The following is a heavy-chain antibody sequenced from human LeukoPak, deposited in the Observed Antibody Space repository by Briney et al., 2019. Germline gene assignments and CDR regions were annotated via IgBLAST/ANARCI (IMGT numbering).Heavy chain of an antibody. CDR2: IKQDGSEK. CDR1: GFTFSSYW. Sequence: GGSLRLSCAASGFTFSSYWMSWVRQAPGKGLEWVANIKQDGSEKYYVDSVKGRFTISRDNAKNSLYLQMNSLRAEDTAVYYCARGYSSGWYNYYYYYYMDVWGKGTTVTISS. J-gene: IGHJ6*03. D-gene: IGHD6-19*01. CDR3: ARGYSSGWYNYYYYYYMDV. V-gene: IGHV3-7*01.